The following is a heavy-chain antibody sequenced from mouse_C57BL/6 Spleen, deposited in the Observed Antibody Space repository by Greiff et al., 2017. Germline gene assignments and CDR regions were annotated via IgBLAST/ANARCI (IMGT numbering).Heavy chain of an antibody. CDR3: ARSGGLYFDG. J-gene: IGHJ2*01. V-gene: IGHV1-80*01. Sequence: QVQLQQSGAELVKPGASVKISCKASGYAFSSYWMNWVKQRPGKGLEWIGQIYPGDGDTNYNGKFKGKATLTADKSSSAASMQLSSLTSEYSAVYFCARSGGLYFDGWGTGTTLTVSS. CDR2: IYPGDGDT. CDR1: GYAFSSYW. D-gene: IGHD3-1*01.